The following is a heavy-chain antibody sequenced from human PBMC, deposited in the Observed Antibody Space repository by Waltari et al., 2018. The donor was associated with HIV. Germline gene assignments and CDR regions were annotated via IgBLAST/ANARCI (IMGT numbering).Heavy chain of an antibody. J-gene: IGHJ3*02. CDR1: GTSMMTFY. Sequence: VQLQESGPRLVKPAATLSLTCNVSGTSMMTFYWSWIRQSPGSRPEWIGSVYSSACTRFSSGTTVYNPSLTSRITISLAMYKSQFSLSLRSVTAADTSTYYCARGNCNRGSCFVLGFPFDMWGQGATVIVSS. CDR2: VYSSACTRFSSGTT. V-gene: IGHV4-59*12. CDR3: ARGNCNRGSCFVLGFPFDM. D-gene: IGHD3-3*01.